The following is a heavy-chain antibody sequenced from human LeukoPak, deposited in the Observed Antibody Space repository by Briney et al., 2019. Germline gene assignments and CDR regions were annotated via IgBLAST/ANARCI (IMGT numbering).Heavy chain of an antibody. D-gene: IGHD1-20*01. J-gene: IGHJ4*02. CDR2: INSDGSNI. V-gene: IGHV3-74*01. CDR1: GFTFSSYR. CDR3: ARSNWNFDY. Sequence: GGSLRLSCAASGFTFSSYRMHWDRQAPGKGLVWVSRINSDGSNIDYADSVKGRFTISRDNAKNTLYLQMNSLRAEDTAVYYCARSNWNFDYWGQGTLVTVSS.